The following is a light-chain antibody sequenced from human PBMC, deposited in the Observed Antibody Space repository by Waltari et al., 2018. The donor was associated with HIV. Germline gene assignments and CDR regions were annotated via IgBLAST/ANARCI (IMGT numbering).Light chain of an antibody. J-gene: IGLJ3*02. Sequence: QSALPQPPSPSGSPGQSVPIPCTGPSSDVGGYNFVPWYQQHPGKAPQRMIYEVSQRPSGVPNRFSGSKSGNTASLTVSGLQTEDEANYYCSSYAGSNNWVFGGGTNLTVL. CDR2: EVS. CDR1: SSDVGGYNF. V-gene: IGLV2-8*01. CDR3: SSYAGSNNWV.